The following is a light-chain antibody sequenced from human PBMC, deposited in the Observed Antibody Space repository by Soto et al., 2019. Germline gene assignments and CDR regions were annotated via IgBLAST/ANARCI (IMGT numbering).Light chain of an antibody. CDR3: QQYGDYSLT. V-gene: IGKV1-5*03. Sequence: DLQMTQSPSTVSASVGDRVTITCRATEKITMWLAWYQQRPGKAPKLLISKASNLESGVPSRFSGSGSGTDFTLTISSLQPEDLATYYCQQYGDYSLTFGPGTKVDIK. CDR2: KAS. J-gene: IGKJ3*01. CDR1: EKITMW.